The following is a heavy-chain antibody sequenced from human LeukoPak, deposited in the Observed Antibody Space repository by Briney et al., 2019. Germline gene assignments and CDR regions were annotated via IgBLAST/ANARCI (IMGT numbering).Heavy chain of an antibody. J-gene: IGHJ4*02. CDR2: ISYDGSNK. CDR1: GFSFSNYG. CDR3: ARGTVAGQFDY. D-gene: IGHD6-19*01. Sequence: GGSLRLSCVGSGFSFSNYGMHWVRQAPGKGLEWVAVISYDGSNKYYADSVKGRFTISRDNSKNTLYLQMNSLRAEDTAVYYCARGTVAGQFDYWGQGTLVTVSS. V-gene: IGHV3-30*03.